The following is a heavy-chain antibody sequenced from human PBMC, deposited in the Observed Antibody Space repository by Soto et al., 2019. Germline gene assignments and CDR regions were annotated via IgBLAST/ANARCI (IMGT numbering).Heavy chain of an antibody. CDR1: GGSFSSYY. J-gene: IGHJ6*03. Sequence: QVQLQESGPGLVRPSETPSLTCTVSGGSFSSYYWTWIRQSPGKGLEWIGYIYYSGSTDYNPSLRGRLAISIDTSKNQFSLRLNSMTAADTAVYYCAGRDCSGTNCYYLDYYYMDVWGKGTTVTVSS. CDR3: AGRDCSGTNCYYLDYYYMDV. CDR2: IYYSGST. D-gene: IGHD2-2*01. V-gene: IGHV4-59*08.